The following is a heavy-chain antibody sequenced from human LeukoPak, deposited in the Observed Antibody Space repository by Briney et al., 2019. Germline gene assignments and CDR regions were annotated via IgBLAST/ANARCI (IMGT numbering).Heavy chain of an antibody. D-gene: IGHD2-2*01. CDR1: GGSFSGYY. CDR3: ARERVVVPAADRALYYYYGMDV. V-gene: IGHV4-59*01. J-gene: IGHJ6*02. CDR2: IYYSGST. Sequence: SETLSLNCAVYGGSFSGYYWSWIRQPPGKGLEWIGYIYYSGSTNYNPSLKSRVTISVDTSKNQFSLKLSSVTAADTAVYYCARERVVVPAADRALYYYYGMDVWGQGTTVTVSS.